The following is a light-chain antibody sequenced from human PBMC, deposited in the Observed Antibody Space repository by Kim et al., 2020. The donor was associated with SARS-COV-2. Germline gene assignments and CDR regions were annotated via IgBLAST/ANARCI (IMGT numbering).Light chain of an antibody. CDR1: QTLSTR. Sequence: DIQLTQSPSTLAASVGERVTITCRASQTLSTRLAWYQQKVGKAPKLLIYKGSTLQSGVPPRFSGSGSGTEFTLAISSLQPDDFASYYCQQYDLHPWTFGQGTTVDIK. J-gene: IGKJ1*01. CDR3: QQYDLHPWT. CDR2: KGS. V-gene: IGKV1-5*03.